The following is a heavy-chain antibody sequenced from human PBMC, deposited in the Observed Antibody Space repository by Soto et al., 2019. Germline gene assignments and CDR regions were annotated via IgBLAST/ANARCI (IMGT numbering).Heavy chain of an antibody. Sequence: GGSLRLSCAASGFTFSSYAMHWVRQAPGKGLEWVAVISYDGSNKYYADSVKGRFTISRDNSKNTLYLQMNSLRAEDTAVYYCARVPYYYDSSGYYYNGALDGMDVWGQGTTVTVSS. V-gene: IGHV3-30-3*01. CDR3: ARVPYYYDSSGYYYNGALDGMDV. J-gene: IGHJ6*02. D-gene: IGHD3-22*01. CDR1: GFTFSSYA. CDR2: ISYDGSNK.